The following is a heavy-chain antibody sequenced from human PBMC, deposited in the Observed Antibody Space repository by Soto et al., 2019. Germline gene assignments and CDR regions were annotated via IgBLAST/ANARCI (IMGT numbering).Heavy chain of an antibody. Sequence: PGGSLRLSCAASGFTFSTYSMTWVRQAPGQGLEWDAHITASGGTTYYADSVKGRFTISRDTSRNTLYLQMNGLRAEDTALYYCAKCLQAYWNYDAHHIWGQGTMVTVSS. V-gene: IGHV3-23*01. J-gene: IGHJ3*02. D-gene: IGHD1-7*01. CDR3: AKCLQAYWNYDAHHI. CDR1: GFTFSTYS. CDR2: ITASGGTT.